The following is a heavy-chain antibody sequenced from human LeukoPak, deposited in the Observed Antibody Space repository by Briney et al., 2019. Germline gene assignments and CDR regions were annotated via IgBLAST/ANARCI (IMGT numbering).Heavy chain of an antibody. CDR1: GGSISSYY. D-gene: IGHD3-3*01. J-gene: IGHJ4*02. Sequence: SETLSLTCTVSGGSISSYYWSWIRQPPGKGLEWIGYIYYSGSTNYNPSLKSRVTISVDTSKNQFSLKLSSVTAADTAVYYCARGSPRFLEWPNYGGEDYWGQGTLVTVSS. CDR3: ARGSPRFLEWPNYGGEDY. CDR2: IYYSGST. V-gene: IGHV4-59*01.